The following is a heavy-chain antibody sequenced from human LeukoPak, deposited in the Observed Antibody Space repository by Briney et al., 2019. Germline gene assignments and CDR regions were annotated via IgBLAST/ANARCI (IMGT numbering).Heavy chain of an antibody. J-gene: IGHJ6*03. CDR1: GYTFTSYY. V-gene: IGHV1-46*01. CDR3: AREPAADPHGYYYYYMDV. Sequence: ASVKVSCKASGYTFTSYYMHWVRQAPGQGLEWMGIINPSGGSTSYAQKFQGRVTMTTDTSTSAAYMELRSLRSDDTAVYYCAREPAADPHGYYYYYMDVWGKGTTVTISS. D-gene: IGHD6-13*01. CDR2: INPSGGST.